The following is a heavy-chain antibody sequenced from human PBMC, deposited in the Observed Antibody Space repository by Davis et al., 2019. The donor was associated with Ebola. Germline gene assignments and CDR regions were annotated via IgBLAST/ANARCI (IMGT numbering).Heavy chain of an antibody. V-gene: IGHV4-39*07. CDR3: AGGLLWFGELLNNWFDP. J-gene: IGHJ5*02. CDR2: IYYSGIT. D-gene: IGHD3-10*01. CDR1: GGSISSSSYY. Sequence: MPSETLSLTCTVSGGSISSSSYYWGWIRQPPGKGLEWIGSIYYSGITNYNPSLKSRVTISVDTSKNQFSLKLSSVTAADTAVYYCAGGLLWFGELLNNWFDPWGQGTLVTVSS.